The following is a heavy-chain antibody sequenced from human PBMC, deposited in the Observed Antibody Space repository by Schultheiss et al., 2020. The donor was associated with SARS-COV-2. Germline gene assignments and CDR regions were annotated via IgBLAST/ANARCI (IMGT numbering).Heavy chain of an antibody. J-gene: IGHJ4*02. D-gene: IGHD3-22*01. CDR2: ISYDGSNK. CDR3: ARDQISYYDSSGYSSSRG. V-gene: IGHV3-30*03. Sequence: GGSLRLSCAASGFTFSSYSMNWVRQAPGKGLEWVAVISYDGSNKYYADSVKGRFTISRDNAKNSLYLQMNSLRAEDTAVYYCARDQISYYDSSGYSSSRGWGQGTLVTVSS. CDR1: GFTFSSYS.